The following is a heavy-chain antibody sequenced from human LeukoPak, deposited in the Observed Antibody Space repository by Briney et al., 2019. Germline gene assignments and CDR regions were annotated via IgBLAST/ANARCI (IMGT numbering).Heavy chain of an antibody. CDR1: GFTFRSYA. V-gene: IGHV3-23*01. CDR2: ISGSGSST. J-gene: IGHJ4*02. D-gene: IGHD5-12*01. Sequence: GGSLRLSCGASGFTFRSYAMSWVRQAPGKGLEWVSVISGSGSSTYYADSEKGRFTISRDDSKNTLYLQMNSLRAEDTAVYYCARDGSGYDYFDYWGQGTLVTVSS. CDR3: ARDGSGYDYFDY.